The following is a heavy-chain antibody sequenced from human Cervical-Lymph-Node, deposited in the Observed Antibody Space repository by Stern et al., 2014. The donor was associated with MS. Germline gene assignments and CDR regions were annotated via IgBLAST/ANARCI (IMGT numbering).Heavy chain of an antibody. D-gene: IGHD1-1*01. CDR1: GGSITSGSYY. CDR3: ARHTTMTSLDY. V-gene: IGHV4-61*02. J-gene: IGHJ4*02. Sequence: QVQLQESGPGLVKPSQTLSVTCTVSGGSITSGSYYWSWIRQPAGKGLEWIGRVYIGRSTDYNPSLQSRVTISVDKSKNQLYLKLRSVTAADTAIYYCARHTTMTSLDYWGQGTLVTVSS. CDR2: VYIGRST.